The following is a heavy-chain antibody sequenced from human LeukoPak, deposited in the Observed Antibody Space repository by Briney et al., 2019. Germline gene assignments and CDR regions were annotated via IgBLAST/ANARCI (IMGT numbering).Heavy chain of an antibody. V-gene: IGHV3-74*01. D-gene: IGHD3-3*01. J-gene: IGHJ3*02. CDR1: GFTFSSYW. Sequence: GGSLRLSCAASGFTFSSYWMHWVRQAPGKGLVWVSRINSGGSSTTYADSVKGRFTISRDNAKNTLYLQMNSLRAEDTAVYYCASCGEYYDFWSGYYYDAFDIWGQGTMVTVSS. CDR3: ASCGEYYDFWSGYYYDAFDI. CDR2: INSGGSST.